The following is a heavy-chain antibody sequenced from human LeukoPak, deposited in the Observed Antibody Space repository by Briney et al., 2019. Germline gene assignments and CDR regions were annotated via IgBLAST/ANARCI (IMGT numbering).Heavy chain of an antibody. CDR2: IKQDGSEK. D-gene: IGHD3-22*01. CDR1: GFTFSDYW. CDR3: VRDRAYFDSSGFYNLDY. V-gene: IGHV3-7*01. J-gene: IGHJ4*02. Sequence: GGSLRLSCASSGFTFSDYWMSWVRQAPGKGLEWVANIKQDGSEKYYVDSVKGRFTISRDNAKNLLYLQMNSLRAEDTAVYYCVRDRAYFDSSGFYNLDYWGQGTLVTVSS.